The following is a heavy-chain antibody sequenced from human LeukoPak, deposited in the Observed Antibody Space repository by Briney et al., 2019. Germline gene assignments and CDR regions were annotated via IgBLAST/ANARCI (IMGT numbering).Heavy chain of an antibody. CDR3: ARASSWLPTPYYFDY. CDR2: ISYSGST. Sequence: SETLSLTCTVSGVSISSGGYYWHWIRQYPGKGLEWIGYISYSGSTYYHPSLKSRVTISVDTSKNQFSLKLSSVTAADTAVYYCARASSWLPTPYYFDYWGQGTLVTVSS. D-gene: IGHD6-19*01. J-gene: IGHJ4*02. CDR1: GVSISSGGYY. V-gene: IGHV4-31*03.